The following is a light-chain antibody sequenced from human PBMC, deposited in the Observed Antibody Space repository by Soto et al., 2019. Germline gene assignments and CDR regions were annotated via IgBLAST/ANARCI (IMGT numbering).Light chain of an antibody. CDR2: GNN. V-gene: IGLV1-40*01. J-gene: IGLJ2*01. CDR1: SSNIGAGYD. CDR3: QSFDNRLNSVV. Sequence: QAVVTQPPSVSGAPGQRVTISCSGSSSNIGAGYDVHWYQQLPGTAPKLLIYGNNNRPSGVPDRFSGSKSGTSASLAITGFQVEDEADYYCQSFDNRLNSVVFGGGTKLTVL.